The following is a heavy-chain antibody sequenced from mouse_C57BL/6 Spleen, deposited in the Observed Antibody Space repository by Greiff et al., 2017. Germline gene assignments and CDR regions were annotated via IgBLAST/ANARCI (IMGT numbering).Heavy chain of an antibody. J-gene: IGHJ1*03. Sequence: QVQLQQPGAELVKPGASVKMSCKASGYTFTSFWITWVKQRPGQGLEWIGDIYPGSGSTNYNEKFKSKATLTVDTSSSTAYMQLSSLTSEDSAVYYCARDYGGYFDVWGTGTTVTVSS. CDR2: IYPGSGST. CDR1: GYTFTSFW. V-gene: IGHV1-55*01. D-gene: IGHD2-4*01. CDR3: ARDYGGYFDV.